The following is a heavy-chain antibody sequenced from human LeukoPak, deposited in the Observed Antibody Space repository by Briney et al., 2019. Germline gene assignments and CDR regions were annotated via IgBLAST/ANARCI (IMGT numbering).Heavy chain of an antibody. J-gene: IGHJ5*02. CDR1: GGSISSGSYY. CDR3: ARLPDP. V-gene: IGHV4-61*02. Sequence: SETLSLTCTVSGGSISSGSYYWSWIRQPAGKGLEWIGRIYTSGSTNYNPSLKSRVTISVDTSKNQFSLKLTSVTASDTAVYYCARLPDPWGQGTLVTVSS. CDR2: IYTSGST.